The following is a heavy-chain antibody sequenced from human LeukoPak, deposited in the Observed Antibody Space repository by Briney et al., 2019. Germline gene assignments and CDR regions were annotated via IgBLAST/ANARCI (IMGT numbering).Heavy chain of an antibody. Sequence: GGSLRLSCAASGFTFSDYYMSWIRQAPGKGLEWVSYISDSTTHTKYADSVKGRFTISRDNAKNSLYLQRDSLRTEDTAVYYCARSHSGYSFDSWGQGTLVTVSS. CDR3: ARSHSGYSFDS. CDR2: ISDSTTHT. J-gene: IGHJ4*02. D-gene: IGHD5-18*01. V-gene: IGHV3-11*03. CDR1: GFTFSDYY.